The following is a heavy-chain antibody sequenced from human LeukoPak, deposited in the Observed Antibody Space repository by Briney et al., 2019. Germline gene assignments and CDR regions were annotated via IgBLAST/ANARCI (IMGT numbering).Heavy chain of an antibody. J-gene: IGHJ6*03. CDR1: GGTFSSYA. Sequence: SVKVSCKASGGTFSSYAISWVRQAPGQGLEWMGGIIPIFGTANYAQKFQGRVTITADESTSTAYMELSSLRSEDTAVYYCAMDSGGSSLQPSYGYYYYYVDVWGKGTTVTISS. CDR2: IIPIFGTA. V-gene: IGHV1-69*13. CDR3: AMDSGGSSLQPSYGYYYYYVDV. D-gene: IGHD2-15*01.